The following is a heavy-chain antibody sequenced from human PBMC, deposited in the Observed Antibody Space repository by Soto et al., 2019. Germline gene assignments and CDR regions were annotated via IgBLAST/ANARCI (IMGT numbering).Heavy chain of an antibody. D-gene: IGHD5-12*01. V-gene: IGHV3-48*01. Sequence: GGSLRLSCAASGFTFSSYSMNWVRQAPGKGLEWVSYISSSSSTIYYADSVKGRFTISRDNAKNSLDLQMNSLRAEDMAVYYCASSWLEDIVATSSGGGAFDIWGQGTMVTVSS. J-gene: IGHJ3*02. CDR3: ASSWLEDIVATSSGGGAFDI. CDR1: GFTFSSYS. CDR2: ISSSSSTI.